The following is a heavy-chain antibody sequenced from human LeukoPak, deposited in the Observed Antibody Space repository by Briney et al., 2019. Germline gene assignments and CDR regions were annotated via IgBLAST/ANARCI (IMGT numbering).Heavy chain of an antibody. D-gene: IGHD1-1*01. J-gene: IGHJ3*02. CDR1: GGSFSGYY. CDR3: ARVAGPEAFDI. Sequence: SETLSLTCAVYGGSFSGYYWSWIRQPPGKGLEWIGEINHSGSTNYNPSLKSRVTISVDTSKNQFSLKLSSVTAADTAVYYCARVAGPEAFDIWGQGTMVTVSS. CDR2: INHSGST. V-gene: IGHV4-34*01.